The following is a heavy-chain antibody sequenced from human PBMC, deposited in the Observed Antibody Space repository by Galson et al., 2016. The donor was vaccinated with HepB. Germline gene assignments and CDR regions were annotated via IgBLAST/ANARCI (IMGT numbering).Heavy chain of an antibody. D-gene: IGHD4-11*01. CDR1: GFTFSTHW. CDR3: KTSEY. V-gene: IGHV3-74*01. J-gene: IGHJ4*02. CDR2: INGDGSST. Sequence: SLRLSCAASGFTFSTHWMHWVRQAPGKGLVWVSRINGDGSSTTYADSVKGRLTISRDNAKNTLYLQTSSLRAEDTAVYYCKTSEYWGQGTLVTVSS.